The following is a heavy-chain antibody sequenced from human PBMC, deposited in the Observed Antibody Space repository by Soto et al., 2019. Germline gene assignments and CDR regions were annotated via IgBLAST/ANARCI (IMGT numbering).Heavy chain of an antibody. CDR2: IFHSGST. CDR3: ARHTPAISISDH. J-gene: IGHJ4*02. V-gene: IGHV4-30-2*03. D-gene: IGHD2-15*01. Sequence: PSETLSLTCAVSGGSISSGGYSWSWLRQPPGKGLEWIGYIFHSGSTYYNPSLKSRVTISVDTSKNQFSLKLSSVTAADTAVYYCARHTPAISISDHWGQGTLVTVSS. CDR1: GGSISSGGYS.